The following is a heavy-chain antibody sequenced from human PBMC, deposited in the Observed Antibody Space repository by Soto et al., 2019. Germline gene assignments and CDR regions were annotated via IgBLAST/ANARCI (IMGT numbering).Heavy chain of an antibody. D-gene: IGHD2-2*01. J-gene: IGHJ6*02. CDR3: ARDFGDIVVVPAADSEGYYYYYGMDV. Sequence: GGSLRLSCAASGFNFCSYSMNWVRQAPGKGLEWVSYISSSSSTIYYADSVKGRFTISRDNAKNSLYLQMNSLRDEDTAVYYCARDFGDIVVVPAADSEGYYYYYGMDVWGQGTTVTVSS. V-gene: IGHV3-48*02. CDR2: ISSSSSTI. CDR1: GFNFCSYS.